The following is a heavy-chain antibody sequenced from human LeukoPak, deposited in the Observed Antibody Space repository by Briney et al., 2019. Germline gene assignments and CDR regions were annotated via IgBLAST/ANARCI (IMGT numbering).Heavy chain of an antibody. V-gene: IGHV1-2*06. CDR1: GYTFTGYY. CDR2: INPNSGGT. D-gene: IGHD3-10*01. J-gene: IGHJ4*02. Sequence: ASVKVSCKASGYTFTGYYMHWVRQAPGQGLEWMGRINPNSGGTNYAQKFQGRVTITADKSTSTAYMELSSLRSEDTAVYYCARAHKRIGEGPYYFDYWGQGTLVTVSS. CDR3: ARAHKRIGEGPYYFDY.